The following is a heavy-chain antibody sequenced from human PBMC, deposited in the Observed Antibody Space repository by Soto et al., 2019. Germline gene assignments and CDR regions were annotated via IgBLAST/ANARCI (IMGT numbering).Heavy chain of an antibody. D-gene: IGHD6-6*01. V-gene: IGHV3-23*01. Sequence: HPWGSLRLSCAASGFTFSSYAMSWVRQAPGRGLEWVSIISGNGGSTYYAASVKGRFTISRDNTKNTLYLQMDSLTAEDTAVYYCAKGSEFSNSYTLDFDFWGQGALVTVSS. CDR1: GFTFSSYA. J-gene: IGHJ4*02. CDR2: ISGNGGST. CDR3: AKGSEFSNSYTLDFDF.